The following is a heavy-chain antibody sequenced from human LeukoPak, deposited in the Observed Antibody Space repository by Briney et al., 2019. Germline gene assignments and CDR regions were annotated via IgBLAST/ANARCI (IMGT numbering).Heavy chain of an antibody. Sequence: SQTLSLTCTVSGGSISSGGYYWSWIRQHPGKGLEWIGYIYYSGSTYYNPSLKSRVTISVDTSKNQFSLKLSSVTAADTAVYYCARDRDYGDAAFDIWGHGTMVTVSS. CDR3: ARDRDYGDAAFDI. V-gene: IGHV4-31*03. D-gene: IGHD4-17*01. J-gene: IGHJ3*02. CDR2: IYYSGST. CDR1: GGSISSGGYY.